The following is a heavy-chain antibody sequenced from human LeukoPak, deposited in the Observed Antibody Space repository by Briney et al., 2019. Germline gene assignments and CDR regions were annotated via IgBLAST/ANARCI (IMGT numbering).Heavy chain of an antibody. D-gene: IGHD5-12*01. CDR2: INHSGST. CDR3: ARDGGYDLWDNYYYYMDV. J-gene: IGHJ6*03. V-gene: IGHV4-34*01. CDR1: GGSFSGYY. Sequence: SETLSLTCDVYGGSFSGYYWGWIRQPPGKGLEWIGEINHSGSTNYNPSLKSRVTISVDTSKNQFSLKLSSVTAADTAVYYCARDGGYDLWDNYYYYMDVWGKGTTVTISS.